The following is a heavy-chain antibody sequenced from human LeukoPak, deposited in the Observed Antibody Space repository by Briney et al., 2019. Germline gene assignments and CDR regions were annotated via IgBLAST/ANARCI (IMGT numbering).Heavy chain of an antibody. CDR2: ISSSGNNI. V-gene: IGHV3-11*04. D-gene: IGHD3-10*01. CDR3: ARDWAGGPHDY. CDR1: GFTFSDYY. Sequence: GGSLRLSCAASGFTFSDYYMSWIRQAPGKGLEWVSYISSSGNNIYYADSVKGRFTISRDNAKNSLYLQMNSLRAEDTAVYFCARDWAGGPHDYWGQGTLVTVSS. J-gene: IGHJ4*02.